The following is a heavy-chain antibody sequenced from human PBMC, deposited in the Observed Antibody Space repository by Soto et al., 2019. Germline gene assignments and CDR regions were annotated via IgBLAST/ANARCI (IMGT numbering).Heavy chain of an antibody. CDR2: ISSSSSYI. Sequence: EVQLVESGGGLVKPGGSLRLSCAASGFTFSSYSMNWVRQAPGQGLEWVSSISSSSSYIYYADSVKGRFTISRDNAKNSLYLQMNSLRAEDTAVYYCVALIVGEGMDDYWGQGTLVTVSS. J-gene: IGHJ4*02. CDR3: VALIVGEGMDDY. V-gene: IGHV3-21*01. CDR1: GFTFSSYS. D-gene: IGHD1-26*01.